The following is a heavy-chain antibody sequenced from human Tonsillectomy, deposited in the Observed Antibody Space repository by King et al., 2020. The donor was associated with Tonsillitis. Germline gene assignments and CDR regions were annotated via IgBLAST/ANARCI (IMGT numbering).Heavy chain of an antibody. Sequence: VQLVESGAELKKPGESLRISCRGSGYTFTDYWISWVRQMPGKGLEWMGRIDPSDSFTNYGPSFQGHVTISVDKSISTAYLHWSSLKASDTAIYYCARLQRSDYGLDVWGQGTAVTVS. CDR2: IDPSDSFT. V-gene: IGHV5-10-1*03. J-gene: IGHJ6*02. D-gene: IGHD2-2*01. CDR1: GYTFTDYW. CDR3: ARLQRSDYGLDV.